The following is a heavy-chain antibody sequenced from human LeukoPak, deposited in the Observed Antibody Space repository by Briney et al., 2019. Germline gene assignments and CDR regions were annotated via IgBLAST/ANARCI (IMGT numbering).Heavy chain of an antibody. CDR2: IRQDGSEK. V-gene: IGHV3-7*03. CDR1: GFTFSTYW. Sequence: GGSLRLSCAASGFTFSTYWMSGVRQAPGKGLEWVANIRQDGSEKFYVDSVKDRFTISRDNAKNSLDLQMDSLRAEDTAIYYCARDDNWNFKFDYWGQGALVIVSS. CDR3: ARDDNWNFKFDY. D-gene: IGHD1-7*01. J-gene: IGHJ4*02.